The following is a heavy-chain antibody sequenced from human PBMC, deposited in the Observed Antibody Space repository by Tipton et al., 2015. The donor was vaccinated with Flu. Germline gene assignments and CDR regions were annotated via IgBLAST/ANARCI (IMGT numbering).Heavy chain of an antibody. V-gene: IGHV3-49*04. CDR3: TRENFGDPRDY. Sequence: SLRLSCSASGFTFGDSGVSWVRQAPGKGLEWVGFIRSKTYDETTEYAASVKGRFTISRDDSKSIAYLQMNSLKTEDTAVYYCTRENFGDPRDYWGQGTLVTVSP. CDR2: IRSKTYDETT. J-gene: IGHJ4*02. D-gene: IGHD4-17*01. CDR1: GFTFGDSG.